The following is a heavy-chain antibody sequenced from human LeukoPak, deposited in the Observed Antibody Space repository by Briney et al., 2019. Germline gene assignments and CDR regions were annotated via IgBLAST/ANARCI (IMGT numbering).Heavy chain of an antibody. J-gene: IGHJ5*02. D-gene: IGHD3-10*01. V-gene: IGHV4-38-2*02. CDR3: ARQKPTIGSGDLFDP. CDR1: GYSISNGYY. Sequence: SETLSLTCTVSGYSISNGYYWGWIRQPPGKGLEWVGSIYHRGSTYYNPSLRSRVTISLDTSKNQFSLKLSSVTAADTAVYYCARQKPTIGSGDLFDPWGQGTLVTVSS. CDR2: IYHRGST.